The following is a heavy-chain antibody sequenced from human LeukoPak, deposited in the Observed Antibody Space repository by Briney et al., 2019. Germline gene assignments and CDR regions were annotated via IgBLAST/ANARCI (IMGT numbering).Heavy chain of an antibody. V-gene: IGHV4-61*02. J-gene: IGHJ4*02. Sequence: SETLSLTCTVSGGSLSSGSYYWRWLRQPAGRGLEWVGRIYTSGSTNYNPSLKSRVTISVDTSKNQFSLKLSSVTAADTAVYYCARGGSSWYSYYFDYWGQGTLVTVSS. CDR2: IYTSGST. D-gene: IGHD6-13*01. CDR3: ARGGSSWYSYYFDY. CDR1: GGSLSSGSYY.